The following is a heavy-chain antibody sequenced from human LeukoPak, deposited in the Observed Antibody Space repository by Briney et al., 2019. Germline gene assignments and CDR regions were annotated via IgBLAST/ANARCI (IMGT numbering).Heavy chain of an antibody. CDR1: GGSISSYC. CDR3: ARRKGDITGYYHAFDI. Sequence: PSETLSLTCTVSGGSISSYCWGWIRQPPGKGLEWIGHIYYSGSTNYNPSLRSRVTISLDTSRNQFSLRLSSVTAADTAVYYCARRKGDITGYYHAFDIWGQGTMVTVSS. J-gene: IGHJ3*02. CDR2: IYYSGST. V-gene: IGHV4-59*08. D-gene: IGHD3-22*01.